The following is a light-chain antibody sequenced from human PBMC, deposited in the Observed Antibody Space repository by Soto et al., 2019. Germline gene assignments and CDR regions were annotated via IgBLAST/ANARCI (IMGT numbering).Light chain of an antibody. CDR2: GAS. J-gene: IGKJ5*01. CDR3: QQYQTYST. Sequence: IVLTQSPVTMSLAAGERAPLSCRASQTVRNNLAWYQQRPGQAPRLLIYGASTRAAGIPARFSGSGSGTEFTLTISSLQPDDFATYFCQQYQTYSTFGQGTRLEIK. CDR1: QTVRNN. V-gene: IGKV3-15*01.